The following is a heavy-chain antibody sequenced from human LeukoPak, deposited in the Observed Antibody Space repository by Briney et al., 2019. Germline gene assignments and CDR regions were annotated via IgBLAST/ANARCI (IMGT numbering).Heavy chain of an antibody. V-gene: IGHV4-34*01. D-gene: IGHD1-26*01. J-gene: IGHJ5*02. Sequence: SETLSLTCAVYIDSFSNYHWNWIRQTPAKGMEWIGEVNESGGTNISPSLRSRVILSVDTSKNQFSLKLISVTVADTAIYYCASGQGATVPQVGKNWFDPWGQGTRVTVSS. CDR1: IDSFSNYH. CDR3: ASGQGATVPQVGKNWFDP. CDR2: VNESGGT.